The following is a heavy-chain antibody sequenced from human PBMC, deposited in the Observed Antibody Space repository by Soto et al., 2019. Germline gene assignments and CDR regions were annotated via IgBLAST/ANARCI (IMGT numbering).Heavy chain of an antibody. J-gene: IGHJ4*02. Sequence: GGSLRLSCAASGFTVTNYEMSWVRQAPGKGLEWVSYINSGGTSIKYADSVRGRFTISRDNAKNSLYLQMNGPRAEDTAVYYCARATGYYHTSGSDSWGQGTLVTVSS. CDR3: ARATGYYHTSGSDS. CDR1: GFTVTNYE. V-gene: IGHV3-48*03. D-gene: IGHD3-22*01. CDR2: INSGGTSI.